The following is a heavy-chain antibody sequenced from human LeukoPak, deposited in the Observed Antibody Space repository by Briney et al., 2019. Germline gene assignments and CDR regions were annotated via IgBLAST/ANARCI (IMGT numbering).Heavy chain of an antibody. CDR2: ISGSGGST. J-gene: IGHJ4*02. CDR1: GFTFGNYW. D-gene: IGHD2-2*01. V-gene: IGHV3-23*01. CDR3: AKDDQLLLYYFDY. Sequence: GGSLRLSCTTSGFTFGNYWMSWVRQAPGKGLEWVSAISGSGGSTYYADSVKGRFTISRDNSKNTLYLQMNSLRAEDTAVYYCAKDDQLLLYYFDYWGQGTLVTVSS.